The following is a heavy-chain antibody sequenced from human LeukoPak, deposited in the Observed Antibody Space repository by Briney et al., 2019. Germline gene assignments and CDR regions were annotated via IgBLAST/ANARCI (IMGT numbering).Heavy chain of an antibody. CDR2: IGPSSIPI. Sequence: GGSLRLSCAASGFTFSSYSMNWVRQAPGKGLEWASYIGPSSIPISYADSVRGRFTISRDNAKNSLYLEMNSLRAEDTVVYYCVRDSTYAFDNWGQGTLVTVSS. V-gene: IGHV3-48*01. J-gene: IGHJ4*02. CDR1: GFTFSSYS. CDR3: VRDSTYAFDN.